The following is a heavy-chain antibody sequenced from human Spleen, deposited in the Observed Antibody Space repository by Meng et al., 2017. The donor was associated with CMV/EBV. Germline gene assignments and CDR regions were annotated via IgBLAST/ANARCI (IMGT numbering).Heavy chain of an antibody. CDR2: INPNNGGT. D-gene: IGHD2-2*01. CDR3: VRAKGRGYCSSSSCK. CDR1: GYTFTDYF. J-gene: IGHJ4*02. Sequence: ASVKVSCKASGYTFTDYFIHWVRQAPGQGFQWMGWINPNNGGTNYAQNFRGRFTMTRDTSISTAYMDLNSLTSDDTAVYHCVRAKGRGYCSSSSCKWGQGTLVTVSS. V-gene: IGHV1-2*02.